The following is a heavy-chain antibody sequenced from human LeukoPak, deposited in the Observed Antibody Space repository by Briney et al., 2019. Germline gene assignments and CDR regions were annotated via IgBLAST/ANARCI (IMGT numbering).Heavy chain of an antibody. J-gene: IGHJ4*02. D-gene: IGHD6-13*01. V-gene: IGHV4-34*01. CDR3: ARGEPQYSSSLDY. CDR1: GGSFSAYY. Sequence: PSETLSLTCAVYGGSFSAYYWSWIRQPPGKGLEWIGEINHSGSTNYNPSLKSRVTISVDTSKNQFSLKLSSVTAADTAVYYCARGEPQYSSSLDYWGQGTLVTVSS. CDR2: INHSGST.